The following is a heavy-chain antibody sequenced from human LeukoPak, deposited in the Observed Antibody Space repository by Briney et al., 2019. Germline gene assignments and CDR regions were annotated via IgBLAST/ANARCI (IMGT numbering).Heavy chain of an antibody. CDR3: ASFEGGLRLS. J-gene: IGHJ5*02. D-gene: IGHD3-16*01. CDR1: GLTVSSSY. CDR2: IYSGGST. V-gene: IGHV3-66*02. Sequence: PGGSLRLSCAAPGLTVSSSYMSWVRQAPGKGLERVSVIYSGGSTYYADSVKGRFTTSRDNSKNTLFLQMNSLRAEDTAVYYCASFEGGLRLSWGQGTLVTVSS.